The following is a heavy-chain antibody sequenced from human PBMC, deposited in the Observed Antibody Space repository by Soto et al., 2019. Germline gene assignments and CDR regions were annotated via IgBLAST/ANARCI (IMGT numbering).Heavy chain of an antibody. CDR2: INHTGGT. CDR1: GGSVNGYY. D-gene: IGHD1-26*01. V-gene: IGHV4-34*01. Sequence: SETLSLTCAVYGGSVNGYYWNWIRQPPGKGLEWIGEINHTGGTHYNPSLKSRVTMSVDTSKNQFSLRLSSVTAADTAVYYCARAPSGSYPEFDYWGQGTLVTVSS. CDR3: ARAPSGSYPEFDY. J-gene: IGHJ4*02.